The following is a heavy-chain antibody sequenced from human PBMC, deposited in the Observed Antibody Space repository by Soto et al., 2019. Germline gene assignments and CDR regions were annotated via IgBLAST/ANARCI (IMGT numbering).Heavy chain of an antibody. V-gene: IGHV1-69*12. CDR3: ARDRGAVAVSSRGAFDI. Sequence: QVQLVQSGAEVKKPGSSVKVSCKASGGTFSSYAISWVRQAPGQGLEWMGGIIPIFGTANYAQKFQGRVTITADESTSTAHMELSSLRSEDTAVYYCARDRGAVAVSSRGAFDIWGQGTMVTVSS. J-gene: IGHJ3*02. CDR2: IIPIFGTA. D-gene: IGHD6-19*01. CDR1: GGTFSSYA.